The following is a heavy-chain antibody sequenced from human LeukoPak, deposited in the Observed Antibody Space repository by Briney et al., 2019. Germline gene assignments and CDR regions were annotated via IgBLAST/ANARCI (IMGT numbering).Heavy chain of an antibody. CDR1: RFTFSRYG. V-gene: IGHV3-30*18. CDR3: GKEAPWATAMVILIDY. CDR2: ISYDGSNK. D-gene: IGHD5-18*01. Sequence: GRSLRLSCAASRFTFSRYGMHWVRQAPGKGLEWVAVISYDGSNKDYADSVKGRFTISRDNSKNTVYLQMNSLRVEDTAVYYCGKEAPWATAMVILIDYWGQGTLVTVSS. J-gene: IGHJ4*02.